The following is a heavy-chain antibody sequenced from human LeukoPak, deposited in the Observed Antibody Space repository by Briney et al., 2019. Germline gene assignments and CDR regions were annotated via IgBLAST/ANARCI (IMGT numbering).Heavy chain of an antibody. Sequence: GSLRLSCAASGFTFSSYAMHWVRQAPGKGLEWVAVISYDGSNKYYADSVKGRFTISRDNSKNTLYLQMNSLRAEDTAVYYCARDNTVTKYYFDYWGQGTLVTVSS. V-gene: IGHV3-30-3*01. CDR2: ISYDGSNK. J-gene: IGHJ4*02. CDR3: ARDNTVTKYYFDY. D-gene: IGHD4-17*01. CDR1: GFTFSSYA.